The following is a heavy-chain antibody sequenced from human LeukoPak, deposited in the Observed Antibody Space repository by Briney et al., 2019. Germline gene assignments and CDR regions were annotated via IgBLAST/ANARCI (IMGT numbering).Heavy chain of an antibody. CDR3: ARGYYGSGTFNWFDP. CDR2: IYYSGST. CDR1: GGSIRSYY. D-gene: IGHD3-10*01. Sequence: SETLSLTCTVSGGSIRSYYWSWIRQPPGKGLEWIGYIYYSGSTNYNPSLKSRVTISVDTSKNQFSLKLSSVTAADTAVYYCARGYYGSGTFNWFDPWGQGTLVTVSS. V-gene: IGHV4-59*01. J-gene: IGHJ5*02.